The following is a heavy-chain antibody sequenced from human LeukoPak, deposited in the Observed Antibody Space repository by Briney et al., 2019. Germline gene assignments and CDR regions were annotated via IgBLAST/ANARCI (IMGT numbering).Heavy chain of an antibody. V-gene: IGHV5-51*01. CDR1: GYSFTSYW. D-gene: IGHD3-3*01. CDR2: IYPGDSDT. Sequence: GESLKISCKGSGYSFTSYWIGWVRQMTGKGLEWMGIIYPGDSDTRYSPSLQGQVTISADKSITTPYLQWSGLQASDTAMYYWARHSSGCGFGSGGFDPWGQGTLVTVSS. J-gene: IGHJ5*02. CDR3: ARHSSGCGFGSGGFDP.